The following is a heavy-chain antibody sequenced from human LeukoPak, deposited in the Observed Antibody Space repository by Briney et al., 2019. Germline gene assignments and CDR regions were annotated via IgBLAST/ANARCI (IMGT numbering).Heavy chain of an antibody. J-gene: IGHJ4*02. D-gene: IGHD2-15*01. CDR3: ASGYCSGGSCYSEIDY. CDR2: IYYSGST. V-gene: IGHV4-39*01. Sequence: SETLSLTCTVSGGSISISSYYWGWIRQPPGKGLEWIGSIYYSGSTYYNPSLKSRVTISVDTSKNQFSLKLSSVTAADTAVYYCASGYCSGGSCYSEIDYWGQGTLVTVSS. CDR1: GGSISISSYY.